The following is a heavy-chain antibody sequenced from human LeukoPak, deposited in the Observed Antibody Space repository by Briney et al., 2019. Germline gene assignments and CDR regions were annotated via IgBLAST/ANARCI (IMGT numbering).Heavy chain of an antibody. CDR3: VRLEGRLLWFGELPEYYFDY. J-gene: IGHJ4*02. CDR1: GYSFTSYW. Sequence: GESLKISCKGSGYSFTSYWIGWVRQMPGKGLEWMGIIYPGDSDTRYSPSFQGQVTISADKSISTAYLQWSSLKASDTAMYYCVRLEGRLLWFGELPEYYFDYWGQGTLVTVSS. V-gene: IGHV5-51*01. CDR2: IYPGDSDT. D-gene: IGHD3-10*01.